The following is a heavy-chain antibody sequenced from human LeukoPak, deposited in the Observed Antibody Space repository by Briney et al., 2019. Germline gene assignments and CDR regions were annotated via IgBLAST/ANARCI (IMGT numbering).Heavy chain of an antibody. D-gene: IGHD6-19*01. CDR1: GITLSSYA. V-gene: IGHV3-23*01. J-gene: IGHJ4*02. Sequence: PGGSLRLSCAVSGITLSSYAMSWVRQAPGKGLEWVSAISGSGGSTYYADSVKGRFTISRDNSKNTLYLQMNSLRAEDTAVYYCAKVPGRGWGSYYFDYWGQGTLVTVSS. CDR2: ISGSGGST. CDR3: AKVPGRGWGSYYFDY.